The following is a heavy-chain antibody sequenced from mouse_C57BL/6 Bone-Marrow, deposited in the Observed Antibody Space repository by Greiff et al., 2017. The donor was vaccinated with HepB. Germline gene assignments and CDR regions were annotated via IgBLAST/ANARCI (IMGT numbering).Heavy chain of an antibody. Sequence: VKLVESGPGLVAPSQRLSITCTVSGFSLTSYAISWVRQPPGKGLEWLGVIWTGGGTNYNSALKSRLSISKDNSKSQVFLKMNSLQTDDTARYYCARRFDGYYGVFYAMDYWGQGTSVTVSS. CDR3: ARRFDGYYGVFYAMDY. D-gene: IGHD2-3*01. CDR2: IWTGGGT. CDR1: GFSLTSYA. V-gene: IGHV2-9-1*01. J-gene: IGHJ4*01.